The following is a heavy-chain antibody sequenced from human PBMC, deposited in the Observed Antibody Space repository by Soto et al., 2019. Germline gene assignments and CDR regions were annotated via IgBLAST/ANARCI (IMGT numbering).Heavy chain of an antibody. CDR1: GGSISSYY. CDR3: ARAAMGGSSWPFDY. CDR2: IYNSGST. D-gene: IGHD6-13*01. V-gene: IGHV4-59*12. Sequence: PSETLSLTCTVSGGSISSYYWSWIRQPPGKGLEWIGYIYNSGSTNYNPSLKSRVTISVDKSKNQFSLKLSSVTAADTAVYYCARAAMGGSSWPFDYWGQGTLVTVSS. J-gene: IGHJ4*02.